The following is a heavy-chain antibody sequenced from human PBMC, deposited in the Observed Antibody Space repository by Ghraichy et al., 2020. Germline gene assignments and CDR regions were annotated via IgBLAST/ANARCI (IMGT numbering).Heavy chain of an antibody. CDR1: GGSVSTENYY. D-gene: IGHD4-23*01. CDR3: ARAVGGRDWYFDL. CDR2: SYYSGST. J-gene: IGHJ2*01. V-gene: IGHV4-61*01. Sequence: SETLSLTCTVSGGSVSTENYYWSWIRQPPGKRLEWIGYSYYSGSTTYNTSLRSRVTISVDTSKNQFSPKLSSVTAADTAVYYCARAVGGRDWYFDLWGRGTLVIVSS.